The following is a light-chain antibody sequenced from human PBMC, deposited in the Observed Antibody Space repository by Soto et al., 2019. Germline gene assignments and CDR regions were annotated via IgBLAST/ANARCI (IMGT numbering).Light chain of an antibody. Sequence: SYELTQPPSVSVAPGQTATITRGGPNIGSRSVHWYQLKPRQAPVLVVFDDSDRPSGIPERFSGSNSGNTATLTINRVEGGDEADYFCQVWDSNTDHLFGGGTKLTVL. CDR2: DDS. CDR3: QVWDSNTDHL. CDR1: NIGSRS. J-gene: IGLJ2*01. V-gene: IGLV3-21*02.